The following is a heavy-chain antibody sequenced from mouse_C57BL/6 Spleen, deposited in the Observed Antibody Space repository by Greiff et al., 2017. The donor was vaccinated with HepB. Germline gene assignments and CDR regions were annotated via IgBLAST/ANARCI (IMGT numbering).Heavy chain of an antibody. J-gene: IGHJ1*03. D-gene: IGHD1-1*01. CDR1: GYTFTSYW. CDR3: ARITTSLAYGYFDV. CDR2: IDPSDSET. Sequence: QVQLQQPGAELVRPGSSVKLSCKASGYTFTSYWMHWVKQRPIQGLEWIGNIDPSDSETHYNQKFKDKATLTVDKSSSTAYMQLSSLTSEDSAVYYCARITTSLAYGYFDVWGTGTTVTVSS. V-gene: IGHV1-52*01.